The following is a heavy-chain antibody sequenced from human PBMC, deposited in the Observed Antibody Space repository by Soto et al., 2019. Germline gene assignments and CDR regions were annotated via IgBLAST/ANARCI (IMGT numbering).Heavy chain of an antibody. Sequence: GGSLRLSCAASGFTFSSYGMHWVRQAPGKGLEWVAVTSYDGSNKYYADSVKGRFTISRDNSKNTLYLQMNSLRAEDTAVYYCANNQEPYSSGWPFDYWGQGTLVTVSS. CDR3: ANNQEPYSSGWPFDY. CDR2: TSYDGSNK. J-gene: IGHJ4*02. D-gene: IGHD6-19*01. V-gene: IGHV3-30*18. CDR1: GFTFSSYG.